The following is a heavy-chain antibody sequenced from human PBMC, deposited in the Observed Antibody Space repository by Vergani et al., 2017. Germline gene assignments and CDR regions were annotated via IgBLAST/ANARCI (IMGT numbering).Heavy chain of an antibody. CDR2: INHSGST. Sequence: QVQLQQWGAGLLKPSETLSLTCAVYGGSFSGYYWSWIRQPPGKGLEWIGEINHSGSTNYNPSLKSRVTISVDTSKNQFSLKLSSVTAADTAVYYCARGSNSPWYYYYGMDVWGQGTTVTVSS. V-gene: IGHV4-34*01. CDR3: ARGSNSPWYYYYGMDV. J-gene: IGHJ6*02. D-gene: IGHD5-18*01. CDR1: GGSFSGYY.